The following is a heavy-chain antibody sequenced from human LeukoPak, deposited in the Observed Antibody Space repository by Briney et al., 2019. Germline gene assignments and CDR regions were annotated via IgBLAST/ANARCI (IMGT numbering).Heavy chain of an antibody. V-gene: IGHV5-51*01. J-gene: IGHJ5*02. CDR2: IYPGDSDT. Sequence: RGESLKISCKGSGYSFTSYWIGWVRQMPGKGLEWMGIIYPGDSDTRYSPSFQGQVTISADKSISTAYLQWSSLKASDTAMYYCARGGNSGSDGGNWFDPWGQGTLVTVPS. CDR1: GYSFTSYW. D-gene: IGHD1-26*01. CDR3: ARGGNSGSDGGNWFDP.